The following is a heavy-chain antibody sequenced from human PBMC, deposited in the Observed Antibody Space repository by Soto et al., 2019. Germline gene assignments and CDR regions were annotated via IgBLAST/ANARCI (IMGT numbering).Heavy chain of an antibody. D-gene: IGHD1-20*01. CDR3: ERGRYIWNDGRYFDN. Sequence: PSETLSLTCTVSGPSINSCDYYCSWIRQHPGKGLEWIGYIYYSGSAFYKSSLKSRVTISVDTSKNQFSLRLSFVTAADTAVYYCERGRYIWNDGRYFDNWSQGTLVTVS. CDR1: GPSINSCDYY. CDR2: IYYSGSA. J-gene: IGHJ4*02. V-gene: IGHV4-31*03.